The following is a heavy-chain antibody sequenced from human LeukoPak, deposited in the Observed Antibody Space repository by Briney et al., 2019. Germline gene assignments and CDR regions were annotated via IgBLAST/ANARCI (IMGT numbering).Heavy chain of an antibody. J-gene: IGHJ4*02. CDR3: AKGGGSVFFAY. V-gene: IGHV3-23*01. D-gene: IGHD1-26*01. Sequence: PGGSLRLSCAASGFTFSSYAMSWVRQAPGKGLEWVSAISTSYGSTYYADSVRGRFTISRDNSKNTLYLQMNSLRAEDTAVYYCAKGGGSVFFAYWGQRTLLTVSS. CDR2: ISTSYGST. CDR1: GFTFSSYA.